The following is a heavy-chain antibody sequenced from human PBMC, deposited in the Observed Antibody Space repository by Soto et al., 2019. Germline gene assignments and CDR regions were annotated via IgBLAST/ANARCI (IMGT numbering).Heavy chain of an antibody. V-gene: IGHV3-23*01. Sequence: VQLLESGGGLVQPGGSLRLSCAASGFSFYGYAMTWVRQAPGKGLEWVSAITNGGGGRRDYADSVKGRFTISRDYSQTPLYLQMNPRRADETAVYYWAKFKGEVIANYYSDQWGQGARVNVPS. J-gene: IGHJ4*02. D-gene: IGHD3-16*02. CDR3: AKFKGEVIANYYSDQ. CDR1: GFSFYGYA. CDR2: ITNGGGGRR.